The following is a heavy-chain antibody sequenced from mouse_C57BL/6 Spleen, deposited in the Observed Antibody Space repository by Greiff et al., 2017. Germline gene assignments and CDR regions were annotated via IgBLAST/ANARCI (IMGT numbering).Heavy chain of an antibody. J-gene: IGHJ4*01. CDR3: ARRIYSKSRIGAMDY. CDR2: IYPGSGST. CDR1: GYTFTSYW. V-gene: IGHV1-55*01. D-gene: IGHD2-5*01. Sequence: VKLQQPGAELVKPGASVKMSCKASGYTFTSYWITWVKQRPGQGLEWIGDIYPGSGSTNYNEKFKSKATLTVDTSSSTAYMQLSSLTSEDSAVYYCARRIYSKSRIGAMDYWGQGTSVTVSS.